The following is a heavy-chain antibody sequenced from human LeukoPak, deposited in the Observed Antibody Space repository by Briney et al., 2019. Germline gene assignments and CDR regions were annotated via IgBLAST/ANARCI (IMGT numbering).Heavy chain of an antibody. CDR2: INPNSGGT. Sequence: ASVKVSCKASGYTFTSYYMHWVRQAPGQGLEWMGWINPNSGGTNYAQKFQGRVTMTRDTSISTAYMELSRLRSDDTAVYYCARMGTTRIRVYWFDPWGQGTLVTVSS. CDR3: ARMGTTRIRVYWFDP. V-gene: IGHV1-2*02. D-gene: IGHD1-7*01. CDR1: GYTFTSYY. J-gene: IGHJ5*02.